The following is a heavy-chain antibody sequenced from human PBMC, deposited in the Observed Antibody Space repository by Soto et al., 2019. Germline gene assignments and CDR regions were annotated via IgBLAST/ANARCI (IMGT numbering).Heavy chain of an antibody. Sequence: QVQLVQSGAEVKKPGASVKVSCKASGYTFTSYGISRVRQAPGQRRAWMGWISAYNGNTNYAQKLQGRVTMTTATSTSTACMELRSLRSDDTAVYYCARDRYNSGYYAWEYWCQATLFTESS. CDR3: ARDRYNSGYYAWEY. D-gene: IGHD3-22*01. J-gene: IGHJ4*02. CDR1: GYTFTSYG. CDR2: ISAYNGNT. V-gene: IGHV1-18*01.